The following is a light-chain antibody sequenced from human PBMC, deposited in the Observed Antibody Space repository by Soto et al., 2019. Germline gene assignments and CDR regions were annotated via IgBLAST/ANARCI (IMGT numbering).Light chain of an antibody. CDR2: TNN. Sequence: QSVLTQPPSASGTPGQRVTISCSGSNSNIGRNTVNWYQQVPGTAPKVLIYTNNQRPSGVPDRFSGSKSGTAACLAISGLRYDDVSEYYCAVWDDRLHGVVGGGTQLTVL. J-gene: IGLJ3*02. CDR1: NSNIGRNT. V-gene: IGLV1-44*01. CDR3: AVWDDRLHGV.